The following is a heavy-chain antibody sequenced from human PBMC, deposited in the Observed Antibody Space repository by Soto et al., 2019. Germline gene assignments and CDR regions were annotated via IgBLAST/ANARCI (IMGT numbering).Heavy chain of an antibody. CDR3: ARERSIAATDAFDI. V-gene: IGHV1-18*01. D-gene: IGHD6-6*01. J-gene: IGHJ3*02. Sequence: ASVKVSCKASGYTFTSYGISWVRQAPGQGLEWMGWISAYNGNTNYAQKLQGRVTMTTDTSTSTAYMELRSLRSDDTAVYYCARERSIAATDAFDIWGQGTMVTVSS. CDR2: ISAYNGNT. CDR1: GYTFTSYG.